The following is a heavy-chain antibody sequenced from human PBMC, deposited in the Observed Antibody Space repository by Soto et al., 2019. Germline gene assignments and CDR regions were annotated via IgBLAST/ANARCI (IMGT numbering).Heavy chain of an antibody. CDR3: VKGEYYYDSSGYYPFDY. Sequence: GGSLRLSCSASGFTFSSYAMHWVRQAPGKGLEYVSSISTNGGSTHYVDSVKGRFTISRDNSKNTQYLQMSSLRADGTAVYYCVKGEYYYDSSGYYPFDYWGQGTLVTVSS. J-gene: IGHJ4*02. V-gene: IGHV3-64D*06. CDR2: ISTNGGST. D-gene: IGHD3-22*01. CDR1: GFTFSSYA.